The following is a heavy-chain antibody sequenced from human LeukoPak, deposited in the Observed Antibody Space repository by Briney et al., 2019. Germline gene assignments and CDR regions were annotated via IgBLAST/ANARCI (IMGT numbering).Heavy chain of an antibody. Sequence: GGSLRLFCAASGFIFSIYAMSWARQARGEGLEWVSAISGSGGSTYYAHSVKGRLTISRDNSKNTMYLQTNSLRAEDTGVYYCAKDLEYSSGWYYYYGMDVWGQGTTVTVSS. D-gene: IGHD6-19*01. J-gene: IGHJ6*02. CDR3: AKDLEYSSGWYYYYGMDV. V-gene: IGHV3-23*01. CDR1: GFIFSIYA. CDR2: ISGSGGST.